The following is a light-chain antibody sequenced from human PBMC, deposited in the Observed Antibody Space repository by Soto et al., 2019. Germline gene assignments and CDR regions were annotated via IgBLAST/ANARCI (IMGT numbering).Light chain of an antibody. CDR1: SAVVGGYNF. CDR2: EVS. CDR3: ASYAGSQNYV. Sequence: QSVLTQPPPASGSLGQSVTISLPGTSAVVGGYNFVSWYQQHPGKAPKLMIFEVSQRPSGVPDRFSGSKSGNTASLTVSELQAEDEADYYCASYAGSQNYVFGTGTKVTVL. J-gene: IGLJ1*01. V-gene: IGLV2-8*01.